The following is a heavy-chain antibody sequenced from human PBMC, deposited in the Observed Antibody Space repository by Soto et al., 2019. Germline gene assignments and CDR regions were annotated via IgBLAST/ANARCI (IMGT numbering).Heavy chain of an antibody. Sequence: LRLSCAASGFTFRSYAMHWVRQAPGKGLEWVAVMSFDGSNKYYADSVKGRFTISRDNSKNTLYLQMNSLRAEDTAVYYCARDQGLNYDSSGYFAHWGQGTLVTVSS. CDR3: ARDQGLNYDSSGYFAH. CDR2: MSFDGSNK. J-gene: IGHJ5*02. D-gene: IGHD3-22*01. V-gene: IGHV3-30-3*01. CDR1: GFTFRSYA.